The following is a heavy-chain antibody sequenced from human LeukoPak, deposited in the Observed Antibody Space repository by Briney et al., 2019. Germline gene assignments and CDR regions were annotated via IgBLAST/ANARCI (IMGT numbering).Heavy chain of an antibody. V-gene: IGHV4-59*08. D-gene: IGHD3-9*01. CDR1: GGSISNFY. J-gene: IGHJ5*02. CDR2: IFYSGST. Sequence: SETLSLTCTVSGGSISNFYWSWIRQPPGKGLEWIGYIFYSGSTHYNPSLKSRVTISVDTSKNHFSLKLSSVTAADTAVYYCARASPPPLSPSPGDHEDILTGNTNNWFDPWGQGTLVTVSS. CDR3: ARASPPPLSPSPGDHEDILTGNTNNWFDP.